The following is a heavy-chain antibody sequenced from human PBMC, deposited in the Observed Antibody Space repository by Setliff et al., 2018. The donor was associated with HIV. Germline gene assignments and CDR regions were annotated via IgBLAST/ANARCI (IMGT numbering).Heavy chain of an antibody. J-gene: IGHJ4*02. CDR3: ARPNYYDSSGSFDY. CDR1: GFTFSTYS. CDR2: ISSSDTTI. Sequence: PGGSLRLSCEASGFTFSTYSMNWVRQAPGKGLEWVSYISSSDTTIYYADSVKGRFTISRDNAKNSLYLQMNSLRAEDTAVYYCARPNYYDSSGSFDYWGQGTLVTVSS. V-gene: IGHV3-48*04. D-gene: IGHD3-22*01.